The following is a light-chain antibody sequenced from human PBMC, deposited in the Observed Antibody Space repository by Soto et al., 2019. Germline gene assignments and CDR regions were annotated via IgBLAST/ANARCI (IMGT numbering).Light chain of an antibody. CDR3: SSYSSSTTPL. CDR2: EVT. Sequence: QSVLTQPASVSGSPGQSISISCTGTSSDVGGYNYVFWYQQHPGKAPKLMIYEVTNRPSGVSDRFSGSKSGNTASLTISGLQAEDEADYFCSSYSSSTTPLVGGGTKVTVL. CDR1: SSDVGGYNY. V-gene: IGLV2-14*01. J-gene: IGLJ2*01.